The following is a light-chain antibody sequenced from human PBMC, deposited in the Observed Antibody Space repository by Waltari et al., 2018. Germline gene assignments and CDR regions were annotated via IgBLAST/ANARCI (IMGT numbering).Light chain of an antibody. CDR1: QNVNRN. CDR2: DAA. V-gene: IGKV3-11*01. CDR3: QQRDNWPPFT. J-gene: IGKJ4*01. Sequence: EILLTQSPVTLSLSPGERATLSCRASQNVNRNLAWYQHKPGQAPRLLIDDAAIRATGIPPRFSGSGSGTDFTLTISSLEPEDFAVYFCQQRDNWPPFTFGGGTKVEIK.